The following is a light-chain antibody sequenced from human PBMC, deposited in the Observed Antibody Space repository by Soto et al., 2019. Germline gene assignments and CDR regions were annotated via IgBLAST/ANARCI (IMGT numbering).Light chain of an antibody. CDR1: QSVNSY. CDR2: DAS. J-gene: IGKJ5*01. Sequence: EIVLTQSPATLSLSPGERATLSCRASQSVNSYLAWYQQKPGQAPRLLIYDASNRATGIPARFSGSGSGPDFTLTISSLEPEDFAVYYCQQRINWPITFGQGTRLEIK. V-gene: IGKV3-11*01. CDR3: QQRINWPIT.